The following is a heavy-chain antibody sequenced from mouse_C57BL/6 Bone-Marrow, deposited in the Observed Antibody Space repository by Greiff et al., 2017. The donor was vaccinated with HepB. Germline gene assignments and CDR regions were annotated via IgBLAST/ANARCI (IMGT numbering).Heavy chain of an antibody. Sequence: QVQLQQPGAELVKPGASVKLSCKASGYTFPSYWMHWVKQRPGQGLEWIGMIHPNSGSTNYNEKFKSKATLTVDKSSSTAYMQLSSLTSEDSAVYYCASPVYYYGSSGRNFDVWGTGTTVTVSS. J-gene: IGHJ1*03. V-gene: IGHV1-64*01. D-gene: IGHD1-1*01. CDR3: ASPVYYYGSSGRNFDV. CDR1: GYTFPSYW. CDR2: IHPNSGST.